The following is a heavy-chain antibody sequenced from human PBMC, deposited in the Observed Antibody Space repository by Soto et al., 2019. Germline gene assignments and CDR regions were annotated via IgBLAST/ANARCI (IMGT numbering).Heavy chain of an antibody. V-gene: IGHV3-11*03. CDR2: ISSSSTYT. Sequence: GGSLRLSCAASAFTFSDHYMTWIRQAPGKGLEWVSYISSSSTYTNYADSVKGRFTISRANAKNSLYLQMNRLRAEDTAVYYCARSILTNYFASGYHYDMDVWGPGTTVTVSS. J-gene: IGHJ6*02. D-gene: IGHD3-10*01. CDR1: AFTFSDHY. CDR3: ARSILTNYFASGYHYDMDV.